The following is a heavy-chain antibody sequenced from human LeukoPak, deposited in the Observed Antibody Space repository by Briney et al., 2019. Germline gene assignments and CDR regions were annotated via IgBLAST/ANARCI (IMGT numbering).Heavy chain of an antibody. CDR1: GGSISSSSYY. CDR2: IYYSGST. V-gene: IGHV4-39*01. D-gene: IGHD6-19*01. Sequence: PSETLSLTCTVSGGSISSSSYYWGWIRQPPGKGLEWIGSIYYSGSTYYNVSLKSRVTISVDTSKNQFSLKLSFVTAADTAVYYCARHGSSGLRVWFDPWGQGTLVTVPS. CDR3: ARHGSSGLRVWFDP. J-gene: IGHJ5*02.